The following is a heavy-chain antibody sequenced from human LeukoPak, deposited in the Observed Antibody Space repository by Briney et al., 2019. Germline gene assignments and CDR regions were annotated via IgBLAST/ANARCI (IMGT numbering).Heavy chain of an antibody. CDR3: ARQYCSGGSCYWYFDL. Sequence: SETLSLTCTVSGGSISSYYWSWIRQPPGKGLEWIGYIYYSGSTNYNPSLKSRVTISVDTSKNQFSLKLSSVTAADTAVYYCARQYCSGGSCYWYFDLWGRGTLVTVSS. J-gene: IGHJ2*01. CDR2: IYYSGST. V-gene: IGHV4-59*01. CDR1: GGSISSYY. D-gene: IGHD2-15*01.